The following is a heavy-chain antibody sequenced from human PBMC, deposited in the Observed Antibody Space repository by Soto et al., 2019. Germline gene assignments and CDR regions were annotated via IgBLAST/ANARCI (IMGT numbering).Heavy chain of an antibody. J-gene: IGHJ4*02. CDR2: ISISGSTI. Sequence: GGSLRFSCAASGFTFSSYERNWVRQGPGKGLECVSYISISGSTIYYADSVKGRFTISRDTAKNSLYLQMNSLRAEDTAVYYCARNNDFDYWGQGTLVTVSS. V-gene: IGHV3-48*03. D-gene: IGHD3-16*01. CDR1: GFTFSSYE. CDR3: ARNNDFDY.